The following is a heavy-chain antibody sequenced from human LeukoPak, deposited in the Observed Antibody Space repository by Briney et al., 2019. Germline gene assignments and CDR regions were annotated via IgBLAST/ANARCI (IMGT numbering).Heavy chain of an antibody. CDR1: GFTFSSYS. J-gene: IGHJ4*02. CDR2: ISISSSYI. CDR3: APHHERYYYDSSGYYSGY. Sequence: GGSLRLSCAASGFTFSSYSMNWVRQAPGKGLEWVLSISISSSYIYYADSVKGRFTISSDNAKNSLYLQMNSLRAEDTAVYYCAPHHERYYYDSSGYYSGYWGQGTLVTVSS. V-gene: IGHV3-21*01. D-gene: IGHD3-22*01.